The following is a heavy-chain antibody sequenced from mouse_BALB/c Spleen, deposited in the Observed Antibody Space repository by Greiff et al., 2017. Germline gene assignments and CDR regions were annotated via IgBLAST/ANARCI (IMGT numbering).Heavy chain of an antibody. CDR2: IDPSDSET. Sequence: QVQLQQSGPQLVRPGASVKISCKASGYSFTSYWMHWVKQRPGQGLEWIGMIDPSDSETRLNQKFKDKATLTVDKSSSTAYMQLSSPTSEDSTVYYCARGGAYYGNSYAMDYWGQGTSVTVSS. CDR1: GYSFTSYW. V-gene: IGHV1S127*01. J-gene: IGHJ4*01. CDR3: ARGGAYYGNSYAMDY. D-gene: IGHD2-10*01.